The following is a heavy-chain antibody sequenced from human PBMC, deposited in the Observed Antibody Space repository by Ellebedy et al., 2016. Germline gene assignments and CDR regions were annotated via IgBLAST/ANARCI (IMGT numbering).Heavy chain of an antibody. D-gene: IGHD3-22*01. CDR2: TSSSSSTI. CDR3: ARVSYYYDSSGYYMGHGIDY. Sequence: GGSLRLSCAASGFTFSSYSMNWVRQAPGKGLERVSYTSSSSSTIYYADSVKGRFTISRDNAKNTLYLQMNSLKAEDTAVYYCARVSYYYDSSGYYMGHGIDYWGQGTLVTVSS. V-gene: IGHV3-48*01. CDR1: GFTFSSYS. J-gene: IGHJ4*02.